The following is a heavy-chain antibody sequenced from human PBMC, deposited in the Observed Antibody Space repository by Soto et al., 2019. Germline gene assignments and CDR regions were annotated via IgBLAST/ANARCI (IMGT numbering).Heavy chain of an antibody. Sequence: GGSLRLSCAASGFTFSNAWMNWVRQAPGKGLEWVGRIKSKTDGGTTDYAAPVKGRFTISRDDSKNTLYLQMNSLKTEDTAVYYCTTEFLLLCFGELLPEYYYSGMDVWGKGTTVTVSS. CDR2: IKSKTDGGTT. CDR3: TTEFLLLCFGELLPEYYYSGMDV. J-gene: IGHJ6*04. CDR1: GFTFSNAW. V-gene: IGHV3-15*07. D-gene: IGHD3-10*01.